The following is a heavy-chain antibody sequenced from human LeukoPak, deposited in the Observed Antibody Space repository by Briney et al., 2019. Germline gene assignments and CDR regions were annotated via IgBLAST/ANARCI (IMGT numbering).Heavy chain of an antibody. CDR1: GFTFSSYA. CDR2: ISGSGGST. J-gene: IGHJ4*02. Sequence: PGGSLRLSCAASGFTFSSYAMSWVRQAPGKGLEWVSAISGSGGSTYYADSVKGRFTISRDNSKNTLYLQMNNLRAEDTAVYYCAKNNLEYYYDSSGYYTYGASLLRFDYWGQGTLVTVSS. CDR3: AKNNLEYYYDSSGYYTYGASLLRFDY. D-gene: IGHD3-22*01. V-gene: IGHV3-23*01.